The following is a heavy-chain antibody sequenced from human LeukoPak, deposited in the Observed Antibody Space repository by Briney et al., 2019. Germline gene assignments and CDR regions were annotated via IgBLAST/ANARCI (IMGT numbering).Heavy chain of an antibody. Sequence: PGGSLRLSCAASGFTFSSYAMSWVRQAPGKGLEWVSAISGSGGSTYYADSVKGRFTISRDNSKNTLYLQMNSLRAEDTAVHYCARVAFRSSSYISGIDYWGQGTLVSVSS. CDR2: ISGSGGST. CDR3: ARVAFRSSSYISGIDY. J-gene: IGHJ4*02. V-gene: IGHV3-23*01. CDR1: GFTFSSYA. D-gene: IGHD6-6*01.